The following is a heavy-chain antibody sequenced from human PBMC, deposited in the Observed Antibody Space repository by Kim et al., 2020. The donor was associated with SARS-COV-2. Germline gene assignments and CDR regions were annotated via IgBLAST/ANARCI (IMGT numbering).Heavy chain of an antibody. Sequence: GGSLRLSCAASGFTFSSYGMYWVRQAPGKGLEWVAVIWYDGSNKYHADSVKGRFTISRDNSKNTLYLQMNSLRAEDTAVYYCARDYEYYSNYFSYFDYWGQGTLVTVSS. V-gene: IGHV3-33*01. D-gene: IGHD4-4*01. CDR1: GFTFSSYG. J-gene: IGHJ4*02. CDR2: IWYDGSNK. CDR3: ARDYEYYSNYFSYFDY.